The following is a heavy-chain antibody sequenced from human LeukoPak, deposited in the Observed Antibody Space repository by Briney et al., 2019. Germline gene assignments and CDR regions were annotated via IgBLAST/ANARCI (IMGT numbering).Heavy chain of an antibody. CDR2: IIPIFGTT. V-gene: IGHV1-69*05. CDR1: GGTFSSYA. CDR3: ARGAGYSSSGDAFDI. D-gene: IGHD6-13*01. Sequence: GSSVKVPCKASGGTFSSYAISWVRQAPGQGLEWMGGIIPIFGTTNYAQKFQGRVTITTDESTSTAYMELSSLRSEDTAVYYCARGAGYSSSGDAFDIWGQGTMVTVSS. J-gene: IGHJ3*02.